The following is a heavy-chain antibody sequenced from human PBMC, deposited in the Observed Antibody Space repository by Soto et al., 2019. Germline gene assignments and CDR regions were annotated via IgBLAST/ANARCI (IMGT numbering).Heavy chain of an antibody. V-gene: IGHV3-33*01. D-gene: IGHD4-17*01. CDR1: GFTFSDHA. CDR3: ARAPAGDYTLYHYYTMDV. Sequence: QVQLVASGGGVAQPGTSLRLSCEASGFTFSDHAMHWVRQAPGKGLEWVAVVWFDGGNKFYTDSVKGRFTISRDNSKNTLFLQMNSLRVVDTAVYYCARAPAGDYTLYHYYTMDVWGQGTPVTVSS. J-gene: IGHJ6*02. CDR2: VWFDGGNK.